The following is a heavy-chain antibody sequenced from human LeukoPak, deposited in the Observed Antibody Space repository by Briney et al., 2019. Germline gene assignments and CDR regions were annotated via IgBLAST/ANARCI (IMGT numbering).Heavy chain of an antibody. CDR2: INHSGST. J-gene: IGHJ4*02. CDR1: GGSFSGYY. V-gene: IGHV4-34*01. CDR3: ARGRDY. Sequence: SETLSLTCAVYGGSFSGYYWSWIRQPPGKGLEWIGEINHSGSTNYNPSLKSRVTISVDTSKNQFSLKLSSVTAADTAVYYCARGRDYWGQGTLATVSS.